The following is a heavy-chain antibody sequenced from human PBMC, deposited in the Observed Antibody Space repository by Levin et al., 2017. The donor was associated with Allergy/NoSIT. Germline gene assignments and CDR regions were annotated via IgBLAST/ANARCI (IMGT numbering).Heavy chain of an antibody. D-gene: IGHD3-10*01. V-gene: IGHV4-30-2*01. CDR1: GGSISSGGYS. Sequence: SETLSLTCAVSGGSISSGGYSWSWIRQPPGKGLEWIGYIYHSGSTYYNPSLKSRVTISVDRSKNQFSLKLSSVTAADTAVYYCARHKLLWFGELLIRRDAFDSWGQGTMVTVSS. CDR2: IYHSGST. J-gene: IGHJ3*02. CDR3: ARHKLLWFGELLIRRDAFDS.